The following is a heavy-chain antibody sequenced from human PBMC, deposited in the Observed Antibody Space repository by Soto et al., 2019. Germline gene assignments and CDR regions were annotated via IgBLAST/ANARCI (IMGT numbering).Heavy chain of an antibody. V-gene: IGHV1-69*01. D-gene: IGHD4-4*01. J-gene: IGHJ3*02. Sequence: QVQLVQSGPEVKKPGSSVKVSCEASGGTFSNFAVNWVRQAPGQGLEWVGGIIPLFNVAKYAQKFEGRVTIVAADSTTTAYMDLSSLRSDDTAVYYCAASARDVLGYDYKDTEGLDIWGQGTMVTVSS. CDR3: AASARDVLGYDYKDTEGLDI. CDR2: IIPLFNVA. CDR1: GGTFSNFA.